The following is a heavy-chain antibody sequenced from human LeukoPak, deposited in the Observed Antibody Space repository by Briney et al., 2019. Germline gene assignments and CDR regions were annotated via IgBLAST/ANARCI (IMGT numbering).Heavy chain of an antibody. CDR2: IYYSGST. CDR3: ARWNLVVPAARIYYFDY. D-gene: IGHD2-2*01. V-gene: IGHV4-59*01. J-gene: IGHJ4*02. Sequence: SETLSLTCTVSGGSISSYYWSWIRQPPGKGLEWIGYIYYSGSTNHNPSLKSRVTISVDTSKNQFSLKLSSVTAADTAVYYCARWNLVVPAARIYYFDYWGQGTLVTVSS. CDR1: GGSISSYY.